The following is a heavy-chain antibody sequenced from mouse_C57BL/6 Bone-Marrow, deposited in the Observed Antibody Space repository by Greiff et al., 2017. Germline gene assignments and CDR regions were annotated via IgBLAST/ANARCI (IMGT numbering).Heavy chain of an antibody. CDR3: ARWRGLAY. CDR2: INPNYGTT. D-gene: IGHD3-3*01. Sequence: VQLKESGPGLVKPGASVKISCTASGYSFTDYDMNWVQQSNGKSLEWIGVINPNYGTTSYNQKFKGKATLTVDQSSSTAYMQLNSLTSEDSAGYYCARWRGLAYWGQGTLVTVSA. CDR1: GYSFTDYD. V-gene: IGHV1-39*01. J-gene: IGHJ3*01.